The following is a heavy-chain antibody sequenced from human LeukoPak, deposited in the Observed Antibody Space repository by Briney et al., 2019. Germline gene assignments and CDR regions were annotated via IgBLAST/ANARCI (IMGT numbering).Heavy chain of an antibody. Sequence: SETLSLTCTVSGGSISSGSYYWSWIRQPAGKGLEWIGCIYYSGSTYYNPSLKSRVTISVDTSKNQFSLKLSSVTAADTAVYYCARVVPAAIPVGWDWFDPWGQGTLVTVSS. V-gene: IGHV4-39*01. J-gene: IGHJ5*02. CDR2: IYYSGST. CDR3: ARVVPAAIPVGWDWFDP. CDR1: GGSISSGSYY. D-gene: IGHD2-2*02.